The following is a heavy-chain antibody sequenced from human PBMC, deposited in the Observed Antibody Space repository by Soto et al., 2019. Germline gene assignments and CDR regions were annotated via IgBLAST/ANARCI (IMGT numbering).Heavy chain of an antibody. Sequence: QVQLVQSGAEVKKPGSSVKVSCKASGGTFSSYAISWVRQAPGQGLEWMGGIIPIFGTANYAQKFQGRVTITADESTSTAYMELSSLRSEDTAVYYCARRGRYYGSGSYYNDWFDPWGQGTLVIVSS. CDR2: IIPIFGTA. D-gene: IGHD3-10*01. CDR1: GGTFSSYA. CDR3: ARRGRYYGSGSYYNDWFDP. J-gene: IGHJ5*02. V-gene: IGHV1-69*01.